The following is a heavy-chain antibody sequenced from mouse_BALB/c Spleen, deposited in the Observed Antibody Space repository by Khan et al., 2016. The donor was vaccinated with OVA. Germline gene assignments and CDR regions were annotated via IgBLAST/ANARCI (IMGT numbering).Heavy chain of an antibody. Sequence: EVELVESGGGLVKPGGSLKLSCAASGFTFSTYAMSWVRQTPEKRLEWVATISSDGDYTYFPDNVTGRFTISRDNAKNTLCLQMTSLRSEDTAMDCCARSPYGNFAYWGQGTLVTVSA. CDR1: GFTFSTYA. J-gene: IGHJ3*01. D-gene: IGHD2-1*01. V-gene: IGHV5-9-3*01. CDR2: ISSDGDYT. CDR3: ARSPYGNFAY.